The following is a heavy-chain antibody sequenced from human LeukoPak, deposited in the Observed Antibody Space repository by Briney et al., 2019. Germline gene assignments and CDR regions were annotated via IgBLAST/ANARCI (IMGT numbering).Heavy chain of an antibody. Sequence: GGSLRLSCAASGFTFSSYSMNWVRQAPGKGLEWVSSISSSSSYIYYADSVKGRFTISRDNSKNTLYLQMNSPRAEDTAVYYCAKAQSSSSWGATAHSWGQGTLVTVSS. D-gene: IGHD6-13*01. J-gene: IGHJ5*02. CDR2: ISSSSSYI. V-gene: IGHV3-21*04. CDR1: GFTFSSYS. CDR3: AKAQSSSSWGATAHS.